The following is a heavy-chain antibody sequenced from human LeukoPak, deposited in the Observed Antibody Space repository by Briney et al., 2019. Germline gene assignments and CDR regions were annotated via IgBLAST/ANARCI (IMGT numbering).Heavy chain of an antibody. CDR1: GGSISSGGYY. CDR2: IYHSGST. Sequence: PSETLSLTCTVSGGSISSGGYYWSWIRQPPGKGLEWIGYIYHSGSTYYNPSLKSRVTISVDTSKNQFSLKLSSVTAADTAVYYCARTREGAFDIWGQGTMVTVSS. V-gene: IGHV4-30-2*01. CDR3: ARTREGAFDI. J-gene: IGHJ3*02.